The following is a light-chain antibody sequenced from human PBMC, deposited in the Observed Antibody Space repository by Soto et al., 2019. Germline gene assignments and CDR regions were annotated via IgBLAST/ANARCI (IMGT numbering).Light chain of an antibody. CDR3: QQYNNWPPYT. CDR1: QSVSNN. V-gene: IGKV3D-15*01. Sequence: EIVLTQSPGTLSLSPGERATLSCRASQSVSNNYLAWYLQKPGQAPRLLIYGASNRATGIPDRFSGSGSGTEFTLTISSLQSEDVAVYYCQQYNNWPPYTFGQGTRLEI. CDR2: GAS. J-gene: IGKJ5*01.